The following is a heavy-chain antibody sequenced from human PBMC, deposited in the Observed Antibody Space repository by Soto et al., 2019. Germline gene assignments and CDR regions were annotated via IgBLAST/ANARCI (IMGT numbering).Heavy chain of an antibody. D-gene: IGHD3-3*01. Sequence: PWETLCLTCTVYGGYFRGFYCGPIPQTPGKGLEWIGEINHSGSTNYNPSLKSRVTISVDTSKNQFSLKLSSVTAADTAVYYCARGTYDFWSGFSGQTNWFDPWGQGTLVTVSS. V-gene: IGHV4-34*01. CDR2: INHSGST. CDR3: ARGTYDFWSGFSGQTNWFDP. CDR1: GGYFRGFY. J-gene: IGHJ5*02.